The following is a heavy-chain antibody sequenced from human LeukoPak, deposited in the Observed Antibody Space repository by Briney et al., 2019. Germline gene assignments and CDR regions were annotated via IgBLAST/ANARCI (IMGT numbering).Heavy chain of an antibody. CDR1: GYSFTRNW. V-gene: IGHV5-51*01. CDR3: ARPGTTGTTI. J-gene: IGHJ4*02. D-gene: IGHD1-1*01. CDR2: IYPADSDT. Sequence: GESLKISCKGYGYSFTRNWIGWVRQMPGKGLELMGIIYPADSDTRYSPSFQGQVTFSADNSISTAFLQWSSLKALDTAMYYCARPGTTGTTIWGQGTLVTVSS.